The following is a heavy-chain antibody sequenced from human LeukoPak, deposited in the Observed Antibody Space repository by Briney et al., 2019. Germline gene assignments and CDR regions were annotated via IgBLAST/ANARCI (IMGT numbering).Heavy chain of an antibody. CDR2: ISSSSSYI. Sequence: GGSLRLSCAASGFTFSSYSMNWVRQAPGKGLEWVSSISSSSSYIYYADSVKGRFTISRDNAKNSLYLQMNSLRAEDTAVYYCARGRGVGATYYFDCWGQGTLVTVSS. CDR1: GFTFSSYS. D-gene: IGHD1-26*01. J-gene: IGHJ4*02. CDR3: ARGRGVGATYYFDC. V-gene: IGHV3-21*01.